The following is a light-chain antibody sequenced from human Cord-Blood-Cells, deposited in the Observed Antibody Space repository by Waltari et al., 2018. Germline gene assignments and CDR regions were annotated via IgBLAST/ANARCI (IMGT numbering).Light chain of an antibody. V-gene: IGKV1-39*01. Sequence: DIQMTQSPSSLSASVGDRVTITCRASQSIRSYLNWYQQKPGKAPKLLIYAASSLQSGVPSRLSGSGSGTDFTLTISSLQPEDFATYYCQQSYSTPFTFGPGTKVDIK. CDR2: AAS. CDR3: QQSYSTPFT. CDR1: QSIRSY. J-gene: IGKJ3*01.